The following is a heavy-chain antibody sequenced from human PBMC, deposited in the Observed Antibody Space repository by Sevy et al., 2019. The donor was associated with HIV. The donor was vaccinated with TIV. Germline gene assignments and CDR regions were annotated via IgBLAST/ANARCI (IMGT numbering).Heavy chain of an antibody. J-gene: IGHJ4*02. Sequence: ASVKVSCKVSGYLFISFVMHWVRQAPGQGLEWVGWINVGNGNTKYSQKFQDRVTITRDASTSTTYMELTSLTSEDTAIYYCTREAKQQLSQYFFDFWGQGTLVTVSS. CDR2: INVGNGNT. V-gene: IGHV1-3*01. CDR3: TREAKQQLSQYFFDF. CDR1: GYLFISFV. D-gene: IGHD6-13*01.